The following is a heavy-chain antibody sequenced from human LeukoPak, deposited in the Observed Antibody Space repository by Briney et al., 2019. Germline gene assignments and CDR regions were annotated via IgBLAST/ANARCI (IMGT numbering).Heavy chain of an antibody. CDR3: AKGGSYAPLDY. CDR1: GFTFSSSA. V-gene: IGHV3-23*01. Sequence: PGGSLRLSCTASGFTFSSSAMTWVRRAPGKGLEWVSAISDSGGDSIYTDSVKDRFTISRDNSKNTLYLQMNSLRAEDTALYYCAKGGSYAPLDYWGQGTLVTVSS. J-gene: IGHJ4*02. CDR2: ISDSGGDS. D-gene: IGHD1-26*01.